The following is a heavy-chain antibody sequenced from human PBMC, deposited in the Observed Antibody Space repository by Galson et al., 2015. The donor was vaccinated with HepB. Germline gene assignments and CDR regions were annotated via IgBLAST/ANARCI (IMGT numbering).Heavy chain of an antibody. CDR2: INHRGST. V-gene: IGHV4-34*01. J-gene: IGHJ6*02. CDR3: ARGPPSGGLLWFGDLLP. Sequence: SETLSLTCAVYGGSFSGYYWSWIRQPPGKGLEWIGEINHRGSTNYNPSLKSRVAISVATSKNQFSLKLSSVTAADTAVYYCARGPPSGGLLWFGDLLPWGQGTTVTVS. D-gene: IGHD3-10*01. CDR1: GGSFSGYY.